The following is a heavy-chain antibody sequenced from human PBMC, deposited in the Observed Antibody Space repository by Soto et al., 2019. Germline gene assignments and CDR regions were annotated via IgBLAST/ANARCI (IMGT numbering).Heavy chain of an antibody. CDR2: ISGSGGST. CDR1: GFTFSSYA. J-gene: IGHJ4*02. CDR3: AKAGITIFGVVIQYYFDY. D-gene: IGHD3-3*01. Sequence: PGGSLRLSCAASGFTFSSYAMSWVRQAPGKGLEWVSAISGSGGSTYYADSVKGRFTISRDNSKNTLYLQMNSLRAEDTAVYYCAKAGITIFGVVIQYYFDYWGQGTLVTVSS. V-gene: IGHV3-23*01.